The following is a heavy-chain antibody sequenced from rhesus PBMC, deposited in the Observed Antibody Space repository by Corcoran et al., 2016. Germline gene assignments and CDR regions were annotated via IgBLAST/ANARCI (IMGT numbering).Heavy chain of an antibody. V-gene: IGHV4-147*01. CDR3: AKFTVAASGYFDS. J-gene: IGHJ4*01. D-gene: IGHD4-29*01. CDR1: GGSISSNY. Sequence: QVQLQESGPGLVKPSEILSLTCAVSGGSISSNYWSWIRQSPGKGLEWIGHIYGGIGSTSYNPPLKSRVTLSRDTSKNQFSLKLSSVTAADTAVYYCAKFTVAASGYFDSWGQGVLVTVSS. CDR2: IYGGIGST.